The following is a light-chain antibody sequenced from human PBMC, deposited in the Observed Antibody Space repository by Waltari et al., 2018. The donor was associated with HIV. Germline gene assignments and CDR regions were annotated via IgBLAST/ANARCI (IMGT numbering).Light chain of an antibody. J-gene: IGLJ3*02. V-gene: IGLV1-44*01. CDR3: AAWDDSLNGRV. CDR1: SSNLGSTT. CDR2: NNN. Sequence: QSVLTQPPSASGTPGQRVTISCSGSSSNLGSTTVNWYQQLPGTAPKLLIYNNNQRPSGVPDRFSGSKSGTSASLAISGLQSEDEADYYCAAWDDSLNGRVFGGGTKLTVL.